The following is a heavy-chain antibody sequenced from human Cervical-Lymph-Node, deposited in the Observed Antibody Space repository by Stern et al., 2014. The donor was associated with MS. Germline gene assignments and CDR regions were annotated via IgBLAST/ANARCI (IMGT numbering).Heavy chain of an antibody. V-gene: IGHV1-69*01. J-gene: IGHJ6*02. CDR1: GGTFSSYA. CDR2: IIPIFGTA. CDR3: AGGGVGEVYYYYGMDV. D-gene: IGHD3-10*01. Sequence: VQLVESGAEVKKPGSSVKVSCKASGGTFSSYAISWVRQAPGQGLEWMGGIIPIFGTANCAQKFQGRVTMTADDSTSTAYRELSGRSGDTALYSCAGGGVGEVYYYYGMDVWGQGTTVTVSS.